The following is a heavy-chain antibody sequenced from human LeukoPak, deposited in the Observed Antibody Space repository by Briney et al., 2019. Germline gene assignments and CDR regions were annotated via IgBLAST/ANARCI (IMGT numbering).Heavy chain of an antibody. CDR3: ARGSLGYCDSTSCFTQFAY. Sequence: PGKSLRLSCAAAGVTFSSSAIHWVRQAPGKGLEWVAVISYDGSNKNYADSVKGRFTISRDNSKNTLYLPMNSLRAEDTDVYYCARGSLGYCDSTSCFTQFAYWGQGTLVTVSS. CDR2: ISYDGSNK. J-gene: IGHJ4*02. D-gene: IGHD2-2*02. CDR1: GVTFSSSA. V-gene: IGHV3-30*04.